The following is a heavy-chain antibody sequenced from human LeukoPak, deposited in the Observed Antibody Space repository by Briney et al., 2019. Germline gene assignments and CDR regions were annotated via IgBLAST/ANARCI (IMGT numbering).Heavy chain of an antibody. CDR1: GFTFDDYA. V-gene: IGHV3-9*01. CDR3: AKDYCGGDCYSGWYFDL. D-gene: IGHD2-21*02. CDR2: ISYNSDTI. Sequence: GGSLRLSCAASGFTFDDYAMHWVRQAPGKGLEWVSGISYNSDTIAYADPVKGRFTIPRDNAKNSLYLQMNSLRAEDTALYYCAKDYCGGDCYSGWYFDLWGRGTLVTVSS. J-gene: IGHJ2*01.